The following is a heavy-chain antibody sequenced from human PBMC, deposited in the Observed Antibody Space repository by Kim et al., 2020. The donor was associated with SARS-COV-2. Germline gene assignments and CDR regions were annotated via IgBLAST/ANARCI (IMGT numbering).Heavy chain of an antibody. Sequence: KFQGRVTITADESTSTAYMELSSRRSEDTAVYYCAREGRIAAAGEDAFDIWGQGTMVTVSS. V-gene: IGHV1-69*01. CDR3: AREGRIAAAGEDAFDI. J-gene: IGHJ3*02. D-gene: IGHD6-13*01.